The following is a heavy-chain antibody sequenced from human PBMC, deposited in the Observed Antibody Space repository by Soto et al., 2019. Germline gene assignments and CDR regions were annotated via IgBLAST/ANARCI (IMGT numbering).Heavy chain of an antibody. Sequence: GGSLRLSCAASGFTFSSYAMSWVRQAPGKGLEWVSAISGSGGSTYYADSVKGRFTTSRDNSKNTLYLQMNSLRAEDTAVYYCAKGRFLEWLLMDYWGQGTLVTVSS. V-gene: IGHV3-23*01. CDR1: GFTFSSYA. CDR2: ISGSGGST. CDR3: AKGRFLEWLLMDY. J-gene: IGHJ4*02. D-gene: IGHD3-3*01.